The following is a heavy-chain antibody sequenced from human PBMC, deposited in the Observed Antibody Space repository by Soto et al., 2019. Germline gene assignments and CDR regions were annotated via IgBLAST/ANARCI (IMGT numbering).Heavy chain of an antibody. V-gene: IGHV3-7*04. CDR3: AGGTGWLIDY. CDR2: IKQDGSEK. D-gene: IGHD6-19*01. J-gene: IGHJ4*02. CDR1: GFTFSSYW. Sequence: EVQLMESGGGLVQPGGSLRLSCAGSGFTFSSYWMNWVRQPPGKGLEWVANIKQDGSEKYYVDSVKGRFSISRDNAQNSMYLQMNSLRAEDTAVYYCAGGTGWLIDYWGQGTLVTVSS.